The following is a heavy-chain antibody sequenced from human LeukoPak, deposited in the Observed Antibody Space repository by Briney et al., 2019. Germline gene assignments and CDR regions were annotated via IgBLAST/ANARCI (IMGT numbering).Heavy chain of an antibody. Sequence: ASVKVSCKASGHTLTGFYMHWVRQAPGQGLEWMGRINPNSGSTNYAQKFQGRVTMTRDMSTSTVYMELSSLRSEDTAVYYCARGVNYYGSGSPNWFDPWGQGTLVTVSS. D-gene: IGHD3-10*01. V-gene: IGHV1-46*01. J-gene: IGHJ5*02. CDR2: INPNSGST. CDR1: GHTLTGFY. CDR3: ARGVNYYGSGSPNWFDP.